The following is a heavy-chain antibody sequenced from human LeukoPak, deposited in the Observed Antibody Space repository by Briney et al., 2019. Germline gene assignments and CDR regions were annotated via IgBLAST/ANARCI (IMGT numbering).Heavy chain of an antibody. CDR3: ARDGNSFDI. Sequence: GGSLRLSCAASGFTFSTYSMNWVRQAPGKGLEWVSYITCSSTPMYYAGSVKGRFTISRDNANNSLYLQMNSLRAEGTAVYYCARDGNSFDIWGQGTMVTVSS. J-gene: IGHJ3*02. CDR2: ITCSSTPM. D-gene: IGHD2/OR15-2a*01. CDR1: GFTFSTYS. V-gene: IGHV3-48*01.